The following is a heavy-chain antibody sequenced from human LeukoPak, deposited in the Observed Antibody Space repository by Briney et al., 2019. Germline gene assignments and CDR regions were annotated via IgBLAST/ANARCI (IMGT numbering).Heavy chain of an antibody. CDR1: GYTFTSYY. V-gene: IGHV1-46*01. Sequence: ASVKVSCKASGYTFTSYYMHWVRQAPGQGLEWMGIINPSGGSTSYAQKFQGRVTMTRDTSTSTVYMELSSLRSEDTAVYYCARENVAQYSSSWYSGYYGMDVWGQGTTVTVSS. CDR3: ARENVAQYSSSWYSGYYGMDV. D-gene: IGHD6-13*01. J-gene: IGHJ6*02. CDR2: INPSGGST.